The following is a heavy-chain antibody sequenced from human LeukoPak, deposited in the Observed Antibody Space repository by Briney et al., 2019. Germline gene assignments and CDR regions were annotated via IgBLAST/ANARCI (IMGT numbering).Heavy chain of an antibody. J-gene: IGHJ4*02. CDR1: GFTFSSYG. V-gene: IGHV3-23*01. Sequence: SGGSLRLSCAASGFTFSSYGMSWVPQAPGRGLEWVSTISGSGDNTYYADSVKGRFTISRDNSKSTLYLQMNSLRAEDTAVYFCARGEHYGDFFDYWGQGTLVTVSS. CDR2: ISGSGDNT. CDR3: ARGEHYGDFFDY. D-gene: IGHD4-17*01.